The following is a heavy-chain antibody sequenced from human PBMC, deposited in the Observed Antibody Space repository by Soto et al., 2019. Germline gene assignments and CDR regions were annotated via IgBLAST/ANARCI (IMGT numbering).Heavy chain of an antibody. CDR3: ARDLTAAGLVDY. V-gene: IGHV4-59*01. Sequence: SETLSLTCTVSGGSISSYYWSWIRQPPGKGLEWIGYIYYSGSTNYNPSLKSRVTISVDTSKNQFSLKLSSVTAADTAVYYCARDLTAAGLVDYWGQGTLVTVSS. CDR1: GGSISSYY. CDR2: IYYSGST. D-gene: IGHD6-13*01. J-gene: IGHJ4*02.